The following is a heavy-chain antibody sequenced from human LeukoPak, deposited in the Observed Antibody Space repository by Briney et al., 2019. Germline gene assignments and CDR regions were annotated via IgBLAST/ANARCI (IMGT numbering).Heavy chain of an antibody. J-gene: IGHJ6*02. V-gene: IGHV1-18*01. Sequence: ASVKVSCKASGYTFTSYGISWVRRAPGQGLEWMGWISAYNGNTNYAQKLQGRVTMTTDTSTSTAYMELRSLRSDDTAVYYCARNLGDYDILTGYYVRDPYYYYYGMDVWGQGTTVTVSS. CDR1: GYTFTSYG. CDR3: ARNLGDYDILTGYYVRDPYYYYYGMDV. CDR2: ISAYNGNT. D-gene: IGHD3-9*01.